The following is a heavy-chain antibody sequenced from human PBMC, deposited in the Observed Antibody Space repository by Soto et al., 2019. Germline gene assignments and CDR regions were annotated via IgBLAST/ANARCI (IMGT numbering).Heavy chain of an antibody. Sequence: QVQLVQAGAEVKKPGASVKVSCKASGYTFTSYAMHWVRQAPGQRLEWMGWINAGSGNTKYSQKFQGRVTITRDTNASTAYMELSSLRSEDTAVYYCGSGGDILTGPPPWGYYYYMAVWGKGTTVTVSS. CDR2: INAGSGNT. V-gene: IGHV1-3*01. CDR1: GYTFTSYA. D-gene: IGHD3-9*01. J-gene: IGHJ6*03. CDR3: GSGGDILTGPPPWGYYYYMAV.